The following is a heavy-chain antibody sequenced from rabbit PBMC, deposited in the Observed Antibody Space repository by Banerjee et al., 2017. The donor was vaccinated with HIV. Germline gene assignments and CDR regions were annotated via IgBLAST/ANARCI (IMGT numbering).Heavy chain of an antibody. CDR3: ARSTYVDSAGDYVSFNL. Sequence: QEQLEESGGDLVKPGRSLTLTCTASGFSFSDKYVMCWVRQAPGKGLEWIACIYAGSSGTTYYASWAKGRFTISKTSSTTVTLQMTSLTAADTATYFCARSTYVDSAGDYVSFNLWGPGTLVTVS. CDR2: IYAGSSGTT. CDR1: GFSFSDKYV. V-gene: IGHV1S45*01. D-gene: IGHD2-1*01. J-gene: IGHJ4*01.